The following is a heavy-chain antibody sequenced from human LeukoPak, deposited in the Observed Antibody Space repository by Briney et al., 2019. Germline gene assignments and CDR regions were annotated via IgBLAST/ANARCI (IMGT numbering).Heavy chain of an antibody. D-gene: IGHD3-10*01. CDR2: INHSGST. Sequence: SETLSLTCAVYGGSFSGYYWSWIRQPPGKGLEWIGGINHSGSTNYNPSLKSRVTISVDTSKNQFSLKLSSVTAADTAVYYCARGRGSRPAFWFDPWGQGTLVTVSS. V-gene: IGHV4-34*01. J-gene: IGHJ5*02. CDR3: ARGRGSRPAFWFDP. CDR1: GGSFSGYY.